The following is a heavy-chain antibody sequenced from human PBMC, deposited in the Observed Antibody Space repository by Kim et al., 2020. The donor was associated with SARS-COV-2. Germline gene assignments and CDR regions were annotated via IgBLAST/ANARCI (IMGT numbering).Heavy chain of an antibody. Sequence: ASVKVSCKASGYTFSNYAMHWVRQATGQRLEWMGWINAGSGNTEYSQKFQGRRIITRDTSASTAYMELSSLRSEDTAVYYCARGCAVLRFLDWLSSYFDYWGQGPLVTVSS. CDR2: INAGSGNT. CDR1: GYTFSNYA. CDR3: ARGCAVLRFLDWLSSYFDY. J-gene: IGHJ4*02. V-gene: IGHV1-3*01. D-gene: IGHD3-3*01.